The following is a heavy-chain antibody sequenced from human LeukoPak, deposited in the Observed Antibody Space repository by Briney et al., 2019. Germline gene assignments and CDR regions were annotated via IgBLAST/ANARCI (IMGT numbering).Heavy chain of an antibody. Sequence: GGSLRLSCAASGFTFSSHSMAWVRQAPGKGLEWVSGISGSGDRTYYADFVKGRVTISRDNSRNTLYLQMSSLRADDTAVYYCAILGGGIAYWGQGTLVTVSS. CDR2: ISGSGDRT. CDR3: AILGGGIAY. D-gene: IGHD6-13*01. CDR1: GFTFSSHS. V-gene: IGHV3-23*01. J-gene: IGHJ4*02.